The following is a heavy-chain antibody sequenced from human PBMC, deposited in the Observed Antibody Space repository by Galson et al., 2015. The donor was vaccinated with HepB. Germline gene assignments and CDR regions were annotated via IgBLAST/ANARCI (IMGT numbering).Heavy chain of an antibody. CDR2: ITPIFGPA. CDR1: GGTFSSYD. J-gene: IGHJ4*02. D-gene: IGHD4-17*01. V-gene: IGHV1-69*13. Sequence: SVKVSCKASGGTFSSYDISWVRQAPGQGLEWMGGITPIFGPAKYAQKFQGRVTITADESTRTSNMELIRLRCEDTAVYYCASDRQDYGYYVFDSWGQGTLVTVSS. CDR3: ASDRQDYGYYVFDS.